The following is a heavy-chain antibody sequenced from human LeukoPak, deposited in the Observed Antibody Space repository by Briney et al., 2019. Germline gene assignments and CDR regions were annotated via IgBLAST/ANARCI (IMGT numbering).Heavy chain of an antibody. Sequence: GASVKVSCKASGYTFTSYGISWVRQAPGQGLEWMGWISAYNGNTNYAQKLQGRVTMTTDTSTSTAYMELRSLRSDDTAVYYCARNYGGNSWLYYYYMDVWGKGTTVTVSS. CDR2: ISAYNGNT. V-gene: IGHV1-18*01. D-gene: IGHD4-23*01. CDR1: GYTFTSYG. CDR3: ARNYGGNSWLYYYYMDV. J-gene: IGHJ6*03.